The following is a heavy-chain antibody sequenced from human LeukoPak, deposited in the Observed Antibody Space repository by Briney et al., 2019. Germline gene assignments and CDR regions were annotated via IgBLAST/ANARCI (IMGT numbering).Heavy chain of an antibody. V-gene: IGHV4-59*01. CDR1: GGSITTYF. J-gene: IGHJ3*02. D-gene: IGHD2-21*02. Sequence: SETLSLTCTVSGGSITTYFWSWIRQAPRKGLEWIGFINYSGSTNSNPALKSRLTMSIDTSRNHFSLKLSSVTAADTAVYYCARGLYCGGDCYPDGFDIWGQGTMVTVSS. CDR2: INYSGST. CDR3: ARGLYCGGDCYPDGFDI.